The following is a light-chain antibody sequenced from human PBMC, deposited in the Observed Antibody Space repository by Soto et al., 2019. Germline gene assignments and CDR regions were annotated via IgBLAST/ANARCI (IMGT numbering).Light chain of an antibody. CDR1: ENVQNNY. Sequence: PGERATLSCRATENVQNNYLAWFQKKPGQAPRLLIYGASSRATGIPDRFSGSGSGTDFTLTVSRLEPEDFAVYYCQQYGRSITFGQGTRLQIK. CDR2: GAS. V-gene: IGKV3-20*01. CDR3: QQYGRSIT. J-gene: IGKJ5*01.